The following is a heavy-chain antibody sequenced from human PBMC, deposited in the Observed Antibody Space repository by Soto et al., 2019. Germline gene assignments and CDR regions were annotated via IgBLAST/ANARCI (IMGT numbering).Heavy chain of an antibody. J-gene: IGHJ4*02. CDR1: GYTFTTYG. D-gene: IGHD1-1*01. CDR2: ISAHNGNT. Sequence: QVNLVQSGAEVKKPGASVKVSCKGSGYTFTTYGITWVRQAPGQGLEWMGWISAHNGNTNYAQKLQGRVTVTRDTSTITAYMELRSLRSDDTAVYYCARGRYGDYWGQGALVTVSS. V-gene: IGHV1-18*01. CDR3: ARGRYGDY.